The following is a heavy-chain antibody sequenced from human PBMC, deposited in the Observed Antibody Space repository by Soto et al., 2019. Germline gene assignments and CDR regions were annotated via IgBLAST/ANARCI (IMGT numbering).Heavy chain of an antibody. Sequence: LVKVSCKASGGTFSSYAISWVRQAPGQGLEWMGGIIPIFGTANYAQKFQGRVTITADESTSTAYMELSSLRSEDTAVYYCARDGVDTAMNHYYYGMDVWGQGTTVTVSS. V-gene: IGHV1-69*13. CDR3: ARDGVDTAMNHYYYGMDV. CDR2: IIPIFGTA. CDR1: GGTFSSYA. D-gene: IGHD5-18*01. J-gene: IGHJ6*02.